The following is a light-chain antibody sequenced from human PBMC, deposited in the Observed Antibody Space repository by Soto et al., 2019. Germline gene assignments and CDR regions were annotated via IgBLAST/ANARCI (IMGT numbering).Light chain of an antibody. CDR3: QQSYSTPIT. CDR1: QSIGRW. CDR2: DAY. V-gene: IGKV1-5*01. J-gene: IGKJ5*01. Sequence: DIQMTQSPSTLSASVGDTVPVTCRASQSIGRWLAWYQQRPGKAPKLLIYDAYSLESGVPSRFSGRRSGTEFTLTIAGLQPEDFATYYCQQSYSTPITFGQGTRLEIK.